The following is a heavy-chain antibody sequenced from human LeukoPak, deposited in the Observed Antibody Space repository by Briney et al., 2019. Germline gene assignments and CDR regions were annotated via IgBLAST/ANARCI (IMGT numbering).Heavy chain of an antibody. CDR3: ARDPEELGPYYDSTPFDP. D-gene: IGHD3-22*01. V-gene: IGHV7-4-1*02. J-gene: IGHJ5*02. CDR1: GYTFTSYA. Sequence: GASVKVSCKASGYTFTSYAMNWVRQAPGQGLEWMGWINTNTGNPTYAQGFTGRFVFSLDTSVSTAYLQISSLKAEDTAVYYCARDPEELGPYYDSTPFDPWGQGTLVTVSS. CDR2: INTNTGNP.